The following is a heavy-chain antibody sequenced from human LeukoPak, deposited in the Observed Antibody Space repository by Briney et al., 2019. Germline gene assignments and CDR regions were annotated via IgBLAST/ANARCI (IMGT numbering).Heavy chain of an antibody. V-gene: IGHV4-61*02. J-gene: IGHJ3*02. D-gene: IGHD6-6*01. Sequence: SETLSLTCLVSGGSASSGSYYWGWIRQPAGRGLEWIGRIYTSGSTNYNPSLKSRVTISVDTSKNQFSLKLSSVTAADTAVYYCASSIAARDDAFDIWGQGTMVTVSS. CDR1: GGSASSGSYY. CDR2: IYTSGST. CDR3: ASSIAARDDAFDI.